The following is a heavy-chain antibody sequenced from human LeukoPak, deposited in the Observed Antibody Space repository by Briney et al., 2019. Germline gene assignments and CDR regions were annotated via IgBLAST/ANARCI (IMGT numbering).Heavy chain of an antibody. CDR1: GDSISGFY. CDR3: ARDRRYSGSYYGYGGFDP. Sequence: KPSETLSLTCTVSGDSISGFYWSWIRQPPGKGLEWIGYIYYSGSTNYNPSLKSRVTMSIDTSKNQFSLRLSSVTAADTAVYYCARDRRYSGSYYGYGGFDPWGQGTLVTVSS. D-gene: IGHD1-26*01. CDR2: IYYSGST. J-gene: IGHJ5*02. V-gene: IGHV4-59*12.